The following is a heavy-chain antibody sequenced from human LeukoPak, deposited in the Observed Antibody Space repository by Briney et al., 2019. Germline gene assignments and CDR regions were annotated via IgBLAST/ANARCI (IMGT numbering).Heavy chain of an antibody. CDR3: ASVTVTTWAPDGHMDV. CDR1: GGTFSNYA. CDR2: IMPMFGTT. D-gene: IGHD4-11*01. V-gene: IGHV1-69*05. Sequence: SVKVSCKASGGTFSNYAISWVRQSPGQGLEWMGRIMPMFGTTNYAQEFQGRVTITTDESTSTAYMEGSSLRIEDTAVYYCASVTVTTWAPDGHMDVWGKGTTVTVSS. J-gene: IGHJ6*03.